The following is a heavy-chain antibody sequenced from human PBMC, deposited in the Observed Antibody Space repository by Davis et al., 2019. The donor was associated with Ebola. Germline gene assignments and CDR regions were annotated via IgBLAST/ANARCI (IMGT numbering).Heavy chain of an antibody. J-gene: IGHJ6*04. D-gene: IGHD2-15*01. V-gene: IGHV1-18*01. CDR1: GYTFTSYG. Sequence: ASVKVSCKASGYTFTSYGISWVRQAPGQGLEWMGWISAYNGNTNYAQKLQGRVTMTTDTSTSTAYMELRSLRSDDTAVYYCARDLEGGYCSGGSCYGGYGMDVWGKGTTVTVSS. CDR2: ISAYNGNT. CDR3: ARDLEGGYCSGGSCYGGYGMDV.